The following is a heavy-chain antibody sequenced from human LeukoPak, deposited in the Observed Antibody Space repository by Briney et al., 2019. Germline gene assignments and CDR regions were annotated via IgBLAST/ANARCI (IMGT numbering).Heavy chain of an antibody. CDR3: ARADRTSWFDY. D-gene: IGHD2-2*01. J-gene: IGHJ4*02. Sequence: GGSLRLSCAASRFTFSDYYMVWIRQAPGKGLEWVSYISNSGSSTKYADSVKGRFTISRDNAKNTLSLQMNSVRTEDTAVYYCARADRTSWFDYWGQGTLVTVSS. CDR2: ISNSGSST. V-gene: IGHV3-11*05. CDR1: RFTFSDYY.